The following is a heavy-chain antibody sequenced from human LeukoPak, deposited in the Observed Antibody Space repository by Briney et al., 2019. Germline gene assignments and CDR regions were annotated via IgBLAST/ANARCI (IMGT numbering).Heavy chain of an antibody. CDR1: GFTFSSYA. D-gene: IGHD3-22*01. V-gene: IGHV3-23*01. CDR2: ISGSGGST. J-gene: IGHJ4*02. Sequence: PGGSLRLSCAASGFTFSSYAMSWVRQAPGKGLEWVSAISGSGGSTYYADSVKGRFTISRDNSKNTLYLQMNSLRAEDTALYYCARLYYYDSSGYYAPIDYWGQGTLVTVSS. CDR3: ARLYYYDSSGYYAPIDY.